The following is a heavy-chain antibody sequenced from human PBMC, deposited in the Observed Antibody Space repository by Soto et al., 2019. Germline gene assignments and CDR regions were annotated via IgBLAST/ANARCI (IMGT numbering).Heavy chain of an antibody. D-gene: IGHD2-2*01. V-gene: IGHV1-8*01. CDR1: GYTFTSYD. J-gene: IGHJ6*02. CDR3: ARQDIVVVPAEDGARGYYYYYGMDV. CDR2: MSPNSGNT. Sequence: ASVKVSCKASGYTFTSYDINWVRQATGQGLEWMGWMSPNSGNTGYAQKFQGRVTMTRNTSISTAYMELSSLRSEDTAVYYCARQDIVVVPAEDGARGYYYYYGMDVWGQGTTVTVSS.